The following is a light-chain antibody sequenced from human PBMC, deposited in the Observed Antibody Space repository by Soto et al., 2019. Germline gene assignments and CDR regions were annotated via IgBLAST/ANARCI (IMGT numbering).Light chain of an antibody. J-gene: IGKJ4*01. Sequence: EIVWTQSPATLSLSPGERATLSCRASQSVNTYLAWYQLKPGQAPRLLMYDASNRATGIPARFIGSGSGTDFTLTISRLEPEDFAVYYCQQRSNWPLTFGGGTKVEIK. CDR1: QSVNTY. CDR3: QQRSNWPLT. V-gene: IGKV3-11*01. CDR2: DAS.